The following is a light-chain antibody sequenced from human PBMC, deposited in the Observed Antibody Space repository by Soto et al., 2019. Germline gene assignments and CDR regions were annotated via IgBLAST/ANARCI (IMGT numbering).Light chain of an antibody. CDR1: QSISTW. CDR2: KTS. V-gene: IGKV1-5*03. CDR3: QQYKTT. Sequence: DIQMTQSPSTLSASVGDRVTITCRASQSISTWLAWFQQKPGKAPKLLIYKTSSLETGVPSRFSGSGSGTEFTLTISSLQPDDFATYYCQQYKTTFGPGT. J-gene: IGKJ3*01.